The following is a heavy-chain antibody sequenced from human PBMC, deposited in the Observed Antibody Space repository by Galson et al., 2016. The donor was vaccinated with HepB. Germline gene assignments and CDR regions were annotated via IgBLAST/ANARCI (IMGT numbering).Heavy chain of an antibody. CDR1: GFTFSDHY. V-gene: IGHV3-72*01. Sequence: SLRLSCAASGFTFSDHYMDWVRQAPGKGLEWVARTRNKPPRYSTEYAASVTGRSTISRDDSKNSIYLQMNSLKIEDTAVYYCARGAYCNTNFCPGPFDYWGQGTRVTVSS. CDR3: ARGAYCNTNFCPGPFDY. D-gene: IGHD2/OR15-2a*01. CDR2: TRNKPPRYST. J-gene: IGHJ4*02.